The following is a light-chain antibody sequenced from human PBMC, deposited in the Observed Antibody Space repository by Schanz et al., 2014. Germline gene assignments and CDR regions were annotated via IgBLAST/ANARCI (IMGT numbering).Light chain of an antibody. Sequence: EIVLTQSPGTLSLSPGERATLSCRASQSVSSSYLAWYQQKPGQAPRLLIYGASTRATGIPARFSGSGSGTEFTLTISSLQSEDFAVYYCQQYNNWPPEAITFGQGTRLEIK. CDR2: GAS. V-gene: IGKV3-15*01. J-gene: IGKJ5*01. CDR1: QSVSSSY. CDR3: QQYNNWPPEAIT.